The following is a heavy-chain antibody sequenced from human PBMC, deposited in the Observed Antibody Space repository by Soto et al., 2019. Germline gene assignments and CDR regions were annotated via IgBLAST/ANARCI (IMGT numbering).Heavy chain of an antibody. Sequence: SDTLSLTWTVSGGSISSYYWGCIRQPPGKGLEWIGYIYYSGSTNYNPSLKSRVTISVDTSKTQFYMKLSSVTAADTAVYYCERGYRPSRDYGMDVWGQGTTVTV. J-gene: IGHJ6*02. V-gene: IGHV4-59*01. CDR1: GGSISSYY. D-gene: IGHD1-20*01. CDR3: ERGYRPSRDYGMDV. CDR2: IYYSGST.